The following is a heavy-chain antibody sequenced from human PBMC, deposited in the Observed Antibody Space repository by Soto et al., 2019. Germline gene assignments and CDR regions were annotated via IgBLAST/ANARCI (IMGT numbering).Heavy chain of an antibody. J-gene: IGHJ3*02. V-gene: IGHV1-18*01. D-gene: IGHD2-8*02. CDR3: ARIARGVLRGAFDI. CDR2: ISAYNGNT. CDR1: GYTFTSYG. Sequence: ASVKVSCKASGYTFTSYGISWVRQAPGQGLEWMGWISAYNGNTNYAQKLQGRVTMTTDTSTSTAYMELRSLRSDDTAVYYCARIARGVLRGAFDIWGQGTMVTVSS.